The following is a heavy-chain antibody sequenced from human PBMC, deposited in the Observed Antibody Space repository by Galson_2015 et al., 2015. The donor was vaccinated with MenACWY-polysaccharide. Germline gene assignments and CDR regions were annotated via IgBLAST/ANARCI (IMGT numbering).Heavy chain of an antibody. CDR3: ARDKPGYCSGGSCEDLDY. CDR2: INAGNGNT. D-gene: IGHD2-15*01. Sequence: SVKVSCKASGYTFSSYAMHWVRQAPGQRLEWMGWINAGNGNTKYSQKFQGRVTITRDTSASTAYMELSSLRSEDTAVYYCARDKPGYCSGGSCEDLDYWGQGTLVTVSS. CDR1: GYTFSSYA. J-gene: IGHJ4*02. V-gene: IGHV1-3*01.